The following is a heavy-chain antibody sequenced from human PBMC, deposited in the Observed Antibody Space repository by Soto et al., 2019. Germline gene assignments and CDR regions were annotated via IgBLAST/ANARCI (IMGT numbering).Heavy chain of an antibody. CDR3: AHRRGVDIAMPTEWFDP. CDR2: IYWDDDK. D-gene: IGHD5-18*01. V-gene: IGHV2-5*02. J-gene: IGHJ5*02. CDR1: GFSLSTSGVG. Sequence: QITLKESGPTLVKPTQTLTLTCTFSGFSLSTSGVGVGWIRQPPGKALEWLALIYWDDDKRYSPSLKSRLTITKDTSKNQVVLTMTNMDPVDTATYYCAHRRGVDIAMPTEWFDPWGQGTLVTVTS.